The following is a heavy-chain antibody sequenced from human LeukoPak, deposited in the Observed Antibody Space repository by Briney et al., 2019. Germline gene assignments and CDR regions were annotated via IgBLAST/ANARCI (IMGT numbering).Heavy chain of an antibody. CDR1: GYTFTAYD. CDR2: INPNRGGT. CDR3: AVEVASLPPDY. D-gene: IGHD2-15*01. V-gene: IGHV1-2*02. J-gene: IGHJ4*02. Sequence: ALVKVCCKAAGYTFTAYDMHWVRQAPRQRVEWWGWINPNRGGTTYAKKFQCRVTMTSDTSISTANTGLSWPRSAEPARYYIAVEVASLPPDYWGQGALVTAAS.